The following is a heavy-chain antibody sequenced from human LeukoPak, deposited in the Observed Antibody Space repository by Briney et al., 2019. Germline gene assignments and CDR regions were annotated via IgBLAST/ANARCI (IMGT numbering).Heavy chain of an antibody. CDR3: AKTAITPPYYMDV. CDR2: ITRDSIYR. Sequence: AGGSLRLSCAASGFTFSRYNMNWVRQAPGQGLEWVSSITRDSIYRCYADSVKGRFTISRDNAQNSLYLQVNSLRAGDTAVYYCAKTAITPPYYMDVWGKGTTVTVSS. CDR1: GFTFSRYN. J-gene: IGHJ6*03. D-gene: IGHD4-11*01. V-gene: IGHV3-21*01.